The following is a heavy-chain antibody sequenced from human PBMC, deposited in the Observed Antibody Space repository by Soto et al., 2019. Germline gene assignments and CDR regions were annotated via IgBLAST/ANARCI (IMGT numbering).Heavy chain of an antibody. D-gene: IGHD3-22*01. CDR1: GYTFINYY. V-gene: IGHV1-46*03. Sequence: QVQLVQSGTEVKKPGASVKVSCKASGYTFINYYIHWMRQAPGQGLEWMGVINPSDGGSAYAQKFRGRVTMTRDTSTSTGYMELNRLRSDDTAVYYCARDLDYDTSGNDRHDAFDIWGHGTLVTVSS. J-gene: IGHJ3*02. CDR3: ARDLDYDTSGNDRHDAFDI. CDR2: INPSDGGS.